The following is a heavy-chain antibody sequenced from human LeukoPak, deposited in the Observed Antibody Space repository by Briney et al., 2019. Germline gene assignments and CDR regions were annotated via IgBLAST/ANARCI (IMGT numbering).Heavy chain of an antibody. CDR2: IYGPGST. D-gene: IGHD4-17*01. V-gene: IGHV4-39*01. J-gene: IGHJ1*01. Sequence: PSETLSLTCTVSGGSISSSGYYWGWIRQPPEKGLEWIGSIYGPGSTYYNPSLESRVTMSVDMSKNQFSLKLSSVTAADTAVYYCARHPTVTTFYVHQWGQGTLVTVSS. CDR1: GGSISSSGYY. CDR3: ARHPTVTTFYVHQ.